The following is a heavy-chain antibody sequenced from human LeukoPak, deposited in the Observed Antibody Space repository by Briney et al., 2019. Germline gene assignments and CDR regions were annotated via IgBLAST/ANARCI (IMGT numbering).Heavy chain of an antibody. CDR3: ARQNDFRLDY. CDR2: IYPGDSDT. Sequence: GESLRISCKGSGYTFSSYWIGWVRQMPGKGLEWMGIIYPGDSDTRYSPSLQGQVTISVDTSIGTAYLQWSSLKASDTAIYYCARQNDFRLDYWGQGTLVTVSS. D-gene: IGHD3-3*01. V-gene: IGHV5-51*01. CDR1: GYTFSSYW. J-gene: IGHJ4*02.